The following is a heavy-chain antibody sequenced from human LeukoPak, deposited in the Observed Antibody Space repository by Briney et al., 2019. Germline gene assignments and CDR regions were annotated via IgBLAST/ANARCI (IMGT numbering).Heavy chain of an antibody. D-gene: IGHD3-16*01. CDR1: GFTFRSYW. Sequence: GRSLRLTCAASGFTFRSYWMSWVRQAPGKGLEWVANIKQDGSQKYYVDSLEGRFTISRDNGKNSLFLQMNSLRAEDTAVYYCVREGGVAAPNYFDYWGQGTLVTVSS. J-gene: IGHJ4*02. CDR3: VREGGVAAPNYFDY. CDR2: IKQDGSQK. V-gene: IGHV3-7*01.